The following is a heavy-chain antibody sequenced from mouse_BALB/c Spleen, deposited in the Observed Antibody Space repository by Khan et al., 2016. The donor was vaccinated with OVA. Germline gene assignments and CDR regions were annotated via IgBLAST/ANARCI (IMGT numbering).Heavy chain of an antibody. V-gene: IGHV3-2*02. D-gene: IGHD1-1*01. J-gene: IGHJ4*01. CDR2: ISYSGST. CDR3: ARKNYYGYAMDY. Sequence: EVKLLESGPGLVKPSQSLSLTCTVTGYSITSGYAWNWIRQFPGNKLEWMGYISYSGSTSYNPSLRSRISITRDTSKNQFFLQLNSVTTEDTVTYYCARKNYYGYAMDYWGQGTSVTVSS. CDR1: GYSITSGYA.